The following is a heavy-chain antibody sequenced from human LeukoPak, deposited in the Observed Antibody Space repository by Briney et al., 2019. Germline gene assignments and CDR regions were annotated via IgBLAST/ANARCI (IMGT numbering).Heavy chain of an antibody. J-gene: IGHJ4*02. CDR3: ARVSGIYGSGSYYTRPLDY. CDR1: GFTLSSNY. V-gene: IGHV3-66*01. CDR2: IYSGGST. Sequence: GGSLSLSCALSGFTLSSNYSSGVRQAPGNGLECVSGIYSGGSTYYASSVKGRFTITRDNSKNTLYLQMNGLGAEDTAVYDCARVSGIYGSGSYYTRPLDYWGQGTLVTVSS. D-gene: IGHD3-10*01.